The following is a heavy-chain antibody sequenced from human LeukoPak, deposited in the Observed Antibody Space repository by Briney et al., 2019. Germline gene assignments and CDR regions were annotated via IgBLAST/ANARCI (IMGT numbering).Heavy chain of an antibody. CDR2: VHNSGYT. V-gene: IGHV4-4*02. Sequence: SETLSLTCAVSGASISSRFWWSWVRQPPGKGLEWIGQVHNSGYTKYNPSLKSRVTISVDKFKNHFSLKLNSVTAADTALYYCASETDYSHPNWFDPWGQGALVTVS. CDR3: ASETDYSHPNWFDP. J-gene: IGHJ5*02. CDR1: GASISSRFW. D-gene: IGHD4-11*01.